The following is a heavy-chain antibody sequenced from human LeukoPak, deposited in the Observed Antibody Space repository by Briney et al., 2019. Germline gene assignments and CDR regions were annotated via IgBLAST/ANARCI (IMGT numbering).Heavy chain of an antibody. CDR3: VKDSSAITVFGVPMSGLFDY. D-gene: IGHD3-3*01. J-gene: IGHJ4*02. CDR1: GFTFGNYV. V-gene: IGHV3-23*01. Sequence: PGGSLRLSCAASGFTFGNYVMNWVRQAPGKGLEWVSDISASGGRTRYADPVKGRFTISRDNSKNILFLQMNSLRAEDTAIYYCVKDSSAITVFGVPMSGLFDYWGQGILVIVSS. CDR2: ISASGGRT.